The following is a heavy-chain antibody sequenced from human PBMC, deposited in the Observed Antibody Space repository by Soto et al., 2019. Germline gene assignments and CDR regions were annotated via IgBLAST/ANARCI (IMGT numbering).Heavy chain of an antibody. V-gene: IGHV4-30-4*01. CDR1: GGSIISGDYY. CDR3: ARVTKYSNYVDF. CDR2: IYYSGST. J-gene: IGHJ4*02. D-gene: IGHD4-4*01. Sequence: SETLSLTCTVSGGSIISGDYYWSCIRQPPGKGLELIGYIYYSGSTYYNPSLKSRVTISVDTSKNQFSLKLSSVTAADTAVYYCARVTKYSNYVDFWGQGTQVTVSS.